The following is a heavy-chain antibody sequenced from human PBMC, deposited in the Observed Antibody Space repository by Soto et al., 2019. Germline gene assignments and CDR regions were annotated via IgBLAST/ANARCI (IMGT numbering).Heavy chain of an antibody. CDR2: INPSGGST. D-gene: IGHD3-3*01. J-gene: IGHJ3*02. V-gene: IGHV1-46*01. CDR3: ARGDFWSGYPFDI. CDR1: GYTFTSYY. Sequence: ASVKVSCKASGYTFTSYYMHWVRQAPGQGLEWMGIINPSGGSTSYAQKFQGRVTMTRDTSTSTVYMELRSLRSDDTAVCYCARGDFWSGYPFDIWGQGTMVTVSS.